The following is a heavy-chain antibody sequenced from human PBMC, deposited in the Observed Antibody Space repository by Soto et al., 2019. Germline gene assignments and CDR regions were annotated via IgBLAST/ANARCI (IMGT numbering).Heavy chain of an antibody. V-gene: IGHV3-23*01. CDR2: ISGSDGST. J-gene: IGHJ4*02. Sequence: EMQLLESGGGLVQPGGSLRLSCAASGFTFSTYAMTWVRQAPGKGLEWVSAISGSDGSTYYADSVKGRFTISRDNSKNTLYLQMNSLRAEDTAVYYCAKVGEYGDYVDYWGQGTLVTVSS. CDR1: GFTFSTYA. CDR3: AKVGEYGDYVDY. D-gene: IGHD3-16*01.